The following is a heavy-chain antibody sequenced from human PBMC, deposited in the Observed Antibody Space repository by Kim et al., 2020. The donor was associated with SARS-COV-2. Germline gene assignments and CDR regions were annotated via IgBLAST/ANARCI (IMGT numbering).Heavy chain of an antibody. D-gene: IGHD3-10*02. CDR2: IIPIFGTA. CDR1: GGTFSSYA. J-gene: IGHJ2*01. V-gene: IGHV1-69*13. CDR3: ARLFSGISAPFDL. Sequence: SVKVSCKASGGTFSSYAISWVRQAPGQGLEWMGGIIPIFGTANYAQKFQGRVTITADESTSTAYMELSSLRSEDTAVYYCARLFSGISAPFDLWGRGTLVTVSS.